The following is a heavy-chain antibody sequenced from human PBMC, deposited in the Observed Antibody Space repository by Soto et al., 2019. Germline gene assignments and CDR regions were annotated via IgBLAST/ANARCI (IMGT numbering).Heavy chain of an antibody. CDR3: ARGGSYYGSGSYYFWENYYYGMDV. D-gene: IGHD3-10*01. CDR1: GGSFSGYY. Sequence: PSETLSLPCAVYGGSFSGYYWSWIRQPPGKGLEWIGEINHSGSTNYNPSLKSRVTISVDTSKNQFSLKLSSVTAADTAVYYCARGGSYYGSGSYYFWENYYYGMDVWGQGTTVTVSS. V-gene: IGHV4-34*01. CDR2: INHSGST. J-gene: IGHJ6*02.